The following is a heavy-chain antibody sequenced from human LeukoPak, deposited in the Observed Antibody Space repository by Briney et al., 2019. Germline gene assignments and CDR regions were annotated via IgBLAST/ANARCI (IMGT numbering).Heavy chain of an antibody. Sequence: SVKVSCKASGGTFSSYAISWVRQAPGQGLEWMGGIIPIFGTANYAQKFQGRVTITTDESTSTAYMELSSLRSEDTAVYYCARDRHCGSTSCYWFDPWGQGTLVTVSS. CDR1: GGTFSSYA. J-gene: IGHJ5*02. CDR2: IIPIFGTA. V-gene: IGHV1-69*05. D-gene: IGHD2-2*01. CDR3: ARDRHCGSTSCYWFDP.